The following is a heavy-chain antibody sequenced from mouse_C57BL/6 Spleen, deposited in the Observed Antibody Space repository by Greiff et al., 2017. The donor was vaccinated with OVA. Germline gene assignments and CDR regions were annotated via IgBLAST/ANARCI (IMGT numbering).Heavy chain of an antibody. Sequence: EVKLMESGGGLVKPGGSLKLSCAASGFTFSDYGMHWVRQAPEKGLEWVAYISSGSSTIYYADTVKGRFTISRDNAKNTLFLQMTRLRSEDTAMYYCAKGMGAMDYWGQGTSVTVSS. J-gene: IGHJ4*01. CDR2: ISSGSSTI. V-gene: IGHV5-17*01. CDR3: AKGMGAMDY. D-gene: IGHD2-3*01. CDR1: GFTFSDYG.